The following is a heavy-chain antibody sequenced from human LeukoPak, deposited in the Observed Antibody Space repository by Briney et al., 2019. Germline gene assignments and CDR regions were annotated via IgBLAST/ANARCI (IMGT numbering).Heavy chain of an antibody. J-gene: IGHJ4*02. D-gene: IGHD2-2*01. Sequence: SETLSLTCTVSGGSISSSGYYWGWIRQPPGKGLEWIGEINHSGSTNYNPSLRSRVTISIDTSKNQFSLKLSSVTAADTAVYYCARHIVPAAPFGGIYWGQGTLVTVSS. CDR3: ARHIVPAAPFGGIY. V-gene: IGHV4-39*01. CDR1: GGSISSSGYY. CDR2: INHSGST.